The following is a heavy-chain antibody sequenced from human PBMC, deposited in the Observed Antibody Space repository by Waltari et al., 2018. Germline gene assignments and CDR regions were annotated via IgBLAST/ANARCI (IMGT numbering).Heavy chain of an antibody. CDR3: ARGYRTRSGGRGGGY. CDR1: GYTFTGYY. V-gene: IGHV1-2*02. CDR2: INPKSVGK. J-gene: IGHJ4*02. D-gene: IGHD1-1*01. Sequence: QVQLVQSGAEVKKPGASVKVSCKASGYTFTGYYMHWVRQAPGQGLEWMEWINPKSVGKKYAKKFQGRVTMTRETAIRTAYRGLSRLRSGDTAVYYCARGYRTRSGGRGGGYWGQGTLVTVSS.